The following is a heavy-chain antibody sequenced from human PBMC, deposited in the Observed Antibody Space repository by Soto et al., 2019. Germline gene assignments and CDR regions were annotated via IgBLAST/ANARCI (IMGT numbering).Heavy chain of an antibody. CDR2: INHSGST. CDR1: VGSFSGYY. D-gene: IGHD4-4*01. J-gene: IGHJ6*02. V-gene: IGHV4-34*01. CDR3: ARGAMTTVTTRRYYYYGMEV. Sequence: SETLSLTCAVYVGSFSGYYWSCIRHPPGKGLEWIGEINHSGSTNYNPSLKSRVTISVDTSKNQFSLKLSSVTAADTAVYYCARGAMTTVTTRRYYYYGMEVWGQGTTVSVSS.